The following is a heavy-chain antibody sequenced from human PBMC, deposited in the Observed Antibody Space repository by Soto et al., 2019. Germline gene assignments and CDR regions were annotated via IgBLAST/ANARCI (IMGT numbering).Heavy chain of an antibody. J-gene: IGHJ6*02. D-gene: IGHD6-6*01. Sequence: ASVKVSCKASGYTFTSYGISWARQAPGQGLEWMGWISAYNGNTNYAQKLQGRVTMTTDTSTSTAYMELRSLRSDDTAVYYCAGYSSSSGFYYGMDVWGQGTTVTVSS. CDR3: AGYSSSSGFYYGMDV. CDR1: GYTFTSYG. V-gene: IGHV1-18*01. CDR2: ISAYNGNT.